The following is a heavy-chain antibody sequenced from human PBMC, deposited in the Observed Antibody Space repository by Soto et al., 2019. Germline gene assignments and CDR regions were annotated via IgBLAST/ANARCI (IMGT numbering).Heavy chain of an antibody. V-gene: IGHV4-34*01. Sequence: SETLSLTCAVYGGSFSGYYWSWIRQPPGKGLEWIGEINHSGSTNYNPSLKSRVTISVDTSKNQFSLKLSSVTAADTAVYYCARGMEGSSWYRSWGQGTLVTVSS. D-gene: IGHD6-13*01. CDR2: INHSGST. CDR1: GGSFSGYY. CDR3: ARGMEGSSWYRS. J-gene: IGHJ4*02.